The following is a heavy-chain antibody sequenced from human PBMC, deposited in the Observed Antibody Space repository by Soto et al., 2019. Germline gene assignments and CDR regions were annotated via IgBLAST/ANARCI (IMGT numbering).Heavy chain of an antibody. CDR1: GGSISAGGYS. CDR3: ARGANSCEGYYFDS. CDR2: IYYSGST. J-gene: IGHJ4*02. Sequence: SETLSLTCTVSGGSISAGGYSWNWIRQHPGKGLEWIGYIYYSGSTHSNPSLKSRVNLSLDTSKKQFSLRLNSVTAADTAVYYWARGANSCEGYYFDSWGQGTLVTVSS. V-gene: IGHV4-31*03. D-gene: IGHD1-26*01.